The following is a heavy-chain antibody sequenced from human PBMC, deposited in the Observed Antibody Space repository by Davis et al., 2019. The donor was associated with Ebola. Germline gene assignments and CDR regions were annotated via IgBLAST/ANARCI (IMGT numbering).Heavy chain of an antibody. CDR2: ISSNGGST. V-gene: IGHV3-64*04. CDR3: ANGNYDSDGYWGYWLDP. D-gene: IGHD3-22*01. J-gene: IGHJ5*02. Sequence: GESLKISCSASGFTFSSYAMHWVRQAPGKGLEYVSAISSNGGSTYYADSVKGRFTISRDNSKNTLYLQIYSLRAEDTAVYYCANGNYDSDGYWGYWLDPWGQGTLVTVSS. CDR1: GFTFSSYA.